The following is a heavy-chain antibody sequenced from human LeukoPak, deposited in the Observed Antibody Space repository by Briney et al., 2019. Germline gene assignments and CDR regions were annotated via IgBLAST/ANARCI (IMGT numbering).Heavy chain of an antibody. Sequence: GGSLRLSCAASGFTFSDYYMSWIRQAPGKGLEWVSYISSSGSTIYYADSMKGRFTISRDNAKNSLYLQMNSLRAEDTAVYYCARDVDTAMASHYYYYYGMDVWGQGTTVTVSS. CDR1: GFTFSDYY. CDR3: ARDVDTAMASHYYYYYGMDV. CDR2: ISSSGSTI. J-gene: IGHJ6*02. D-gene: IGHD5-18*01. V-gene: IGHV3-11*01.